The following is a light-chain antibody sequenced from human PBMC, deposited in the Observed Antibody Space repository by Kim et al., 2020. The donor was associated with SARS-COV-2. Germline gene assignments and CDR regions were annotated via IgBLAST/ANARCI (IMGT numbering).Light chain of an antibody. CDR3: QTWGTGIVV. CDR2: LNSDGSH. Sequence: SVKLTCTLSSGHSSYAIAWHQQQPEKGTRYLMKLNSDGSHSKGDGIPDRFSGSSSGAERYLTISSLQSEDEADYYCQTWGTGIVVFGGGTQLTVL. J-gene: IGLJ2*01. CDR1: SGHSSYA. V-gene: IGLV4-69*01.